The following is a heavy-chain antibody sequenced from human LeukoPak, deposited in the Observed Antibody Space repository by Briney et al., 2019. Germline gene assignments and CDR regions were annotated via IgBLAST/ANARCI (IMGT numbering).Heavy chain of an antibody. D-gene: IGHD6-13*01. CDR1: GFTFRNYG. CDR3: AKDGASSWFGEAT. CDR2: ISYDGSNK. V-gene: IGHV3-30*18. J-gene: IGHJ5*02. Sequence: GGSLRLSCAASGFTFRNYGIHWVRQAPGKGLEWVALISYDGSNKDCADSVKGRFTISRDNSKNTLYLQMNSLRPEDTAVYYCAKDGASSWFGEATWGQGTLVTVSS.